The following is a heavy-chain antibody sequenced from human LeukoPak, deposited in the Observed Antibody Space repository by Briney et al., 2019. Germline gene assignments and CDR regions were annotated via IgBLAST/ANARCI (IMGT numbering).Heavy chain of an antibody. CDR3: ARGTIAARLGY. V-gene: IGHV4-34*01. CDR1: GVSFTGYY. J-gene: IGHJ4*02. Sequence: SETLSLSCALYGVSFTGYYWGWIRQPPGTVLEWIGEINPSGSTNYSPSLRSRVTISVDTSKNQSSLKLSSVTAANTAVYYCARGTIAARLGYWGQGTLVTVSS. D-gene: IGHD6-6*01. CDR2: INPSGST.